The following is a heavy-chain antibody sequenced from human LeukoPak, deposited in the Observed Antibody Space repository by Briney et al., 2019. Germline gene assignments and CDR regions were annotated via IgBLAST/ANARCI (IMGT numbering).Heavy chain of an antibody. CDR1: GGSISSYY. Sequence: SETLSLTCTVSGGSISSYYWSWIRQPAGKGLEWIGPIYTSGSTNYNPSLKNRLTMSVDTSKNQFSLKLSSVSAAATAVYYCARTVRAAHYWFDPWGQGTLVTVSS. CDR2: IYTSGST. CDR3: ARTVRAAHYWFDP. D-gene: IGHD2-2*01. J-gene: IGHJ5*02. V-gene: IGHV4-4*07.